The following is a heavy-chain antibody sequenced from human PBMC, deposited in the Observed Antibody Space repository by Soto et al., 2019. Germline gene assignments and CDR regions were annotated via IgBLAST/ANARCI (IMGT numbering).Heavy chain of an antibody. CDR1: GLTFGDFA. V-gene: IGHV3-49*03. CDR2: IRSKIYGGTT. J-gene: IGHJ5*02. CDR3: TASDYSNLEHNWFDP. Sequence: PGGSLRLSCTASGLTFGDFAMSWFREAPGKGLEWVSFIRSKIYGGTTEYAASVKGRFTISRDDSKSIAYLQMNSLKTEDTAVYYCTASDYSNLEHNWFDPWGQG. D-gene: IGHD4-4*01.